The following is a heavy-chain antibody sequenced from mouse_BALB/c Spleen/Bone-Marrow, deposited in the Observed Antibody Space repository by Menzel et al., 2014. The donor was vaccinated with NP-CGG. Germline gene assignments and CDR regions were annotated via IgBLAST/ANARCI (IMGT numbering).Heavy chain of an antibody. D-gene: IGHD2-1*01. CDR3: VCGNYYLAY. V-gene: IGHV1-7*01. CDR1: GYTLTRYW. CDR2: INPSTGYT. J-gene: IGHJ3*01. Sequence: VKLMESGAELAKPGASVKMSCKASGYTLTRYWMHWVKQRPGQGLEWIGYINPSTGYTEYNQKFKDKATLTADKSSSTAYMQLSSLTSEDSAVYYCVCGNYYLAYWGQGTLVTVSA.